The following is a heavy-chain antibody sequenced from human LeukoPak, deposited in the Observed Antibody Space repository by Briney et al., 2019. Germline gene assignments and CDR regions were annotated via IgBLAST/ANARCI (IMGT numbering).Heavy chain of an antibody. CDR2: ISGSGGST. V-gene: IGHV3-23*01. J-gene: IGHJ4*02. CDR1: GFTFSSYA. D-gene: IGHD3-22*01. CDR3: ARGVTTNYYYESSGYYSYFDY. Sequence: SCKASGFTFSSYAMSWVRQAPGKGLEWVSAISGSGGSTYYADSVKGRFTISRDNSKNTLYLQMNSLRAEDTAVYYCARGVTTNYYYESSGYYSYFDYWGQGTLVTVSS.